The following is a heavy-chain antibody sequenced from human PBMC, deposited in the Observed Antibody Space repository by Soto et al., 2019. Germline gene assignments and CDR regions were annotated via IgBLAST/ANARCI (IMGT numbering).Heavy chain of an antibody. Sequence: EVQLVESGGGVVRPGGSLRLSCVASGFTFDDYAMSWVRQTPGKGLEWVSGINWNGGSTGYADSVKGRSTISRDNAKNRLYLQMHRRRTEDPALYHWARCKTRDDGFDTRGQGTMVTVSS. CDR2: INWNGGST. J-gene: IGHJ3*02. CDR1: GFTFDDYA. CDR3: ARCKTRDDGFDT. V-gene: IGHV3-20*01.